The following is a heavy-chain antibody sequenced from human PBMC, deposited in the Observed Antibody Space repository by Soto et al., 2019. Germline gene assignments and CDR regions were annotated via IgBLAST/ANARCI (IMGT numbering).Heavy chain of an antibody. CDR1: GFSLSTSGVG. CDR2: IYWDDDK. D-gene: IGHD6-13*01. V-gene: IGHV2-5*02. J-gene: IGHJ4*02. Sequence: QITLKESGPTLVKPTQTLTLTCTFSGFSLSTSGVGVGWIRQPPGKALEWLALIYWDDDKRYSPSLKSRLTITKDTSKNQVVLTMTNMDPVDTATYYCAPKEFKQQLGGVFDYWGQGTLVTVSS. CDR3: APKEFKQQLGGVFDY.